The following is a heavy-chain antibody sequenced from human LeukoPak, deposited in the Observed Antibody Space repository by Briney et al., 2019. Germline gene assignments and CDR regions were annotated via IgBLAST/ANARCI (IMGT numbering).Heavy chain of an antibody. D-gene: IGHD5-12*01. CDR3: AKDHRAEWLREYFDY. Sequence: GGSLRLSCAASGFTFSSYGMHWVRQAPGKGLEWVAVISYDGSNKYYADSVKGRFTISRDNSKNTLYLQMNSLRAEDTAVYYCAKDHRAEWLREYFDYWGQGTLVTVSS. CDR2: ISYDGSNK. V-gene: IGHV3-30*18. J-gene: IGHJ4*02. CDR1: GFTFSSYG.